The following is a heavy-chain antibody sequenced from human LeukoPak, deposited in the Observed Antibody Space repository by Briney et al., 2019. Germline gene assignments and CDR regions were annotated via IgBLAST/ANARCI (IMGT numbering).Heavy chain of an antibody. D-gene: IGHD3-10*01. CDR2: IYPGDSDT. J-gene: IGHJ5*02. V-gene: IGHV5-51*01. CDR3: ARHSYHSPGGFDP. CDR1: GYSFTSYW. Sequence: GESLKISCKGSGYSFTSYWISWVRQMPGKGLEWMGIIYPGDSDTRYSPSFQGQVTISADKSISTAYLQWSSLQASDTAMYYCARHSYHSPGGFDPWGQGTLVTVSS.